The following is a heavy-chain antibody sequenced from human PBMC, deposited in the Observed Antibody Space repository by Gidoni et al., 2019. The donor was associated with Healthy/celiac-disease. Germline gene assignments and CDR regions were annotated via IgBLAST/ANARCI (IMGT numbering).Heavy chain of an antibody. J-gene: IGHJ5*02. CDR1: GGSISSYY. CDR2: IYYSGST. CDR3: ARGSITIFGVAHWVFDP. Sequence: QVQLQESGPGLVKPSETLSLTCTVSGGSISSYYWSWIRPPPGKGLEWIGYIYYSGSTNYNPSLKSRVTISVDTSKNQFSLKLSSVTAADTAVYYCARGSITIFGVAHWVFDPWGQGTLVTVSS. V-gene: IGHV4-59*01. D-gene: IGHD3-3*01.